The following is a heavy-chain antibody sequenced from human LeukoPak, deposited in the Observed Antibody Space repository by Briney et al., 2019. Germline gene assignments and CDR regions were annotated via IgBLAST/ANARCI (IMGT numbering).Heavy chain of an antibody. D-gene: IGHD5-24*01. CDR3: AKAVEMATIFARLYFDY. Sequence: PGRSLRLSCAASGFTFDDYAMPWVRQAPGKGLEWVSGISWNSGSIGYADSVKGRFTISRDNAKNSLYLQMNSLRAEDTALYYCAKAVEMATIFARLYFDYWGQGTLVTVSS. V-gene: IGHV3-9*01. J-gene: IGHJ4*02. CDR2: ISWNSGSI. CDR1: GFTFDDYA.